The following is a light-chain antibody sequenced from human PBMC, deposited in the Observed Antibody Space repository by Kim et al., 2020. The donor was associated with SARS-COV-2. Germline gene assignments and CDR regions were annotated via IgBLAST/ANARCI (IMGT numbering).Light chain of an antibody. CDR3: QQYGSSPWT. CDR2: GAS. Sequence: PGERATLSCRASQSVSSIYLAGYQQKPGQAPRRLIYGASSRATGIPDRFSGSGSGTDFTLTISRLEPEDFAVYYCQQYGSSPWTFGQGTKVDIK. J-gene: IGKJ1*01. CDR1: QSVSSIY. V-gene: IGKV3-20*01.